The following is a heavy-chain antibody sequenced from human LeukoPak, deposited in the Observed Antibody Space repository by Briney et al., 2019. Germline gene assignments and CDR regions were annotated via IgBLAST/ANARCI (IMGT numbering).Heavy chain of an antibody. CDR3: ARVTKLLWFGERDYFDY. D-gene: IGHD3-10*01. V-gene: IGHV3-7*03. CDR1: GFTFSSYA. J-gene: IGHJ4*02. CDR2: IKQDGSEK. Sequence: PGGSLRLSCAASGFTFSSYAMSWVRQAPGKGLEWVANIKQDGSEKYYVDSVKGRFTISRDNAKNSLYLQMNSLRAEDTAVYYCARVTKLLWFGERDYFDYWGQGTLVTVSS.